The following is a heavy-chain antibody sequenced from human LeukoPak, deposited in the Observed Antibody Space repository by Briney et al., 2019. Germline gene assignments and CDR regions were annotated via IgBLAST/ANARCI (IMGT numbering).Heavy chain of an antibody. Sequence: GGSLRLSCAAPGFTFSSYWMSWVRQAPGKGLEWVANIKQDGSEKYYVDSVKGRFTISRDNAKNSLYLQMNSLRAEDTAVYYCARDSSSQLGNWFDPWGQGTLVTVSS. CDR2: IKQDGSEK. CDR1: GFTFSSYW. CDR3: ARDSSSQLGNWFDP. J-gene: IGHJ5*02. V-gene: IGHV3-7*03. D-gene: IGHD6-13*01.